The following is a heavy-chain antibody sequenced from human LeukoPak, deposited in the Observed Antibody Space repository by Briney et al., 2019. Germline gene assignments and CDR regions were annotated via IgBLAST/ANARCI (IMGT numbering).Heavy chain of an antibody. CDR1: GGSFSGYY. CDR2: IYYSGST. J-gene: IGHJ4*02. CDR3: ASSTVVTRGFFGY. D-gene: IGHD4-23*01. Sequence: SETLSLTCAVYGGSFSGYYWSWIRQPPGKGLEWIGYIYYSGSTYYNPSLKSRVTISVDTSKNQFSLKLSSVTAADTAVYYCASSTVVTRGFFGYWGQGTLVTVSS. V-gene: IGHV4-34*01.